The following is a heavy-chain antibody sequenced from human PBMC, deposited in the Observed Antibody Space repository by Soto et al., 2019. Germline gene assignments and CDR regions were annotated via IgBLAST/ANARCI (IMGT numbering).Heavy chain of an antibody. J-gene: IGHJ4*02. V-gene: IGHV3-23*01. CDR3: AKGKANTVLGVDTLFDY. D-gene: IGHD3-3*01. CDR2: ISGNGGNT. Sequence: GGSLRLSGAASGVTFSSYGMSWVRQAPGKGLEWGSGISGNGGNTYYADSVWGRFTTSRDNPKNTLYLQMNSLRAEDTAVYYCAKGKANTVLGVDTLFDYWGQGTQVTVSS. CDR1: GVTFSSYG.